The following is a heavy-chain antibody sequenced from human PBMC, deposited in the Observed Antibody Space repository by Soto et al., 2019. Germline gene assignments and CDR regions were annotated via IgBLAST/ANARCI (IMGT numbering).Heavy chain of an antibody. Sequence: ASVKVSCKASGYTFTSYAMHWVRQAPGQRLEWMGWINAGNGNTKYSQKFQGRVTITRDTSASTAYMVLSSLRSEDTAVYYCARGPLGYCSGGSCYSYYYYYYMDVWGKGTTVTVSS. CDR2: INAGNGNT. CDR1: GYTFTSYA. V-gene: IGHV1-3*01. CDR3: ARGPLGYCSGGSCYSYYYYYYMDV. J-gene: IGHJ6*03. D-gene: IGHD2-15*01.